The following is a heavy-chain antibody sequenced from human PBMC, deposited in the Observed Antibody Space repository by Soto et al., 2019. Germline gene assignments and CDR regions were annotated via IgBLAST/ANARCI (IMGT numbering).Heavy chain of an antibody. CDR3: ARLVGSRTLYYYYYGMYG. Sequence: TSXTMSLDCTVSGDCITSYYTNWLQQPPVKGLEWIGYIYYSGSTNYNPSLKSRVTISVDTSKNQFSLKLSSVTAADTAVYYRARLVGSRTLYYYYYGMYGWGQGTTVTVSS. CDR2: IYYSGST. J-gene: IGHJ6*02. CDR1: GDCITSYY. V-gene: IGHV4-59*08. D-gene: IGHD1-26*01.